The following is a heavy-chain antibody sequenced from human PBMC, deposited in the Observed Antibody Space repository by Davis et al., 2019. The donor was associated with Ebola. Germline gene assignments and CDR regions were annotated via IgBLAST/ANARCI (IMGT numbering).Heavy chain of an antibody. CDR2: IYYSGST. CDR3: ARAQTTVVTGWFDP. D-gene: IGHD4-23*01. V-gene: IGHV4-59*01. J-gene: IGHJ5*02. CDR1: CGSISSYY. Sequence: MPLETLSLTCTVSCGSISSYYWSWIRQPPGKGLEWIGYIYYSGSTNYNPSLKSRVTISVDTSKNQFSLKLSCVTAADTAVYYCARAQTTVVTGWFDPWGQGTLVTVSS.